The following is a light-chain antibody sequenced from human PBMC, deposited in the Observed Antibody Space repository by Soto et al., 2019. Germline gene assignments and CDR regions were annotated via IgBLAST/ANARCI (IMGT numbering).Light chain of an antibody. V-gene: IGKV1-8*01. CDR1: EGISSF. J-gene: IGKJ2*01. CDR2: AAA. CDR3: QQYLSYPYT. Sequence: AIRMTQSPSSISASTGDRVTITCRASEGISSFLAWYQQKPRQAPKLLIYAAAPLQMGDPSRFSASGSGTDFTLTISRLQSEDFATYFCQQYLSYPYTVGQGTKLEI.